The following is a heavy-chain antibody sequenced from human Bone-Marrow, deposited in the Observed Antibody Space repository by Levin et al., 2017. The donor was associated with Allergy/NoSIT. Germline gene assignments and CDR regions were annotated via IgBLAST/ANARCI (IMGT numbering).Heavy chain of an antibody. D-gene: IGHD5-18*01. J-gene: IGHJ4*02. V-gene: IGHV4-4*07. CDR3: ARDLPDVDTAMVTFDY. CDR1: GGSISSYY. CDR2: IYTSGST. Sequence: SQTLSLTCTVSGGSISSYYWSWIRQPAGKGLEWIGRIYTSGSTNYNPSLKSRVTMSVDTSKNQFSLKLSSVTAADTAVYYCARDLPDVDTAMVTFDYWGQGTLVTVSS.